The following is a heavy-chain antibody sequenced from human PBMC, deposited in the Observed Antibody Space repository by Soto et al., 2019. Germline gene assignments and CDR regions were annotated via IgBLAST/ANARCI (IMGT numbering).Heavy chain of an antibody. J-gene: IGHJ4*02. Sequence: EVQLLESGGGLVQPGGSLRLSCAASGFTFSSYAMSWVRQAPGKGLEWVSAISGSGGSTYYADSVKGRFTISRDNSKNTLYLQMNSLRAEDTAVYYCAKVGGAGGLWFGELLYYRGQGTLVTVSS. CDR3: AKVGGAGGLWFGELLYY. CDR1: GFTFSSYA. CDR2: ISGSGGST. V-gene: IGHV3-23*01. D-gene: IGHD3-10*01.